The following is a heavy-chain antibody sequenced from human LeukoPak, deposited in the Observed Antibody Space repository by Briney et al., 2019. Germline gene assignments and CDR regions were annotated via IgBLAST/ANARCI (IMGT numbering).Heavy chain of an antibody. V-gene: IGHV1-69*05. CDR3: AREGLQTYNWNYYVGNYYYYYMDV. J-gene: IGHJ6*03. CDR1: GGTFSSYA. CDR2: IIPIFGTA. D-gene: IGHD1-7*01. Sequence: SVKLSCKASGGTFSSYAISWVRQAPGQGLEWMGRIIPIFGTANYAQKFQGRVTITTDESTSTAYMELSSLRAEDTAVYYCAREGLQTYNWNYYVGNYYYYYMDVRGKGTTVTVSS.